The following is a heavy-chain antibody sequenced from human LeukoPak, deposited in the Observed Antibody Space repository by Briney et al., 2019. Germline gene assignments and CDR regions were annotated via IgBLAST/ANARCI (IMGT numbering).Heavy chain of an antibody. Sequence: GGSLRLSCAASGFTFSSYGMHWFRQAPGKGLEWVAFIRYDGSNKYYADSVKGRFTIYRDNSKNTLYLQMNSLRAEDTAVYYCAKENCSSTSCYIDYWGQGTLVTVSS. V-gene: IGHV3-30*02. CDR2: IRYDGSNK. CDR1: GFTFSSYG. CDR3: AKENCSSTSCYIDY. D-gene: IGHD2-2*01. J-gene: IGHJ4*02.